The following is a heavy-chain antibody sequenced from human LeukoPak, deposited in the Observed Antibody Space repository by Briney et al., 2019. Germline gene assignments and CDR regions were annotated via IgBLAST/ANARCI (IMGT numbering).Heavy chain of an antibody. CDR1: GGSFSGYY. Sequence: SETLSLTCAVYGGSFSGYYWSWIRQPPGKGLEWIGEIYHSGSTNYNPSLKSRVTISVDKSKNQFSLKLSSVTAADTAVYYCARDNWNDRAFDYWGQGTLVTVSS. V-gene: IGHV4-34*01. CDR3: ARDNWNDRAFDY. D-gene: IGHD1-1*01. J-gene: IGHJ4*02. CDR2: IYHSGST.